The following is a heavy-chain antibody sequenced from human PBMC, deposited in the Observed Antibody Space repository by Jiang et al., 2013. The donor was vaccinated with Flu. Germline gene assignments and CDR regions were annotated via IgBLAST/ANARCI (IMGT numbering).Heavy chain of an antibody. D-gene: IGHD2-2*01. CDR3: ARDDCSSTSCLRSFDI. CDR2: FGTA. V-gene: IGHV1-69*01. Sequence: FGTANYAQKFQGRVTITADESTSTAYMELSSLRSEDTAVYYCARDDCSSTSCLRSFDIWGQGTMVTVSS. J-gene: IGHJ3*02.